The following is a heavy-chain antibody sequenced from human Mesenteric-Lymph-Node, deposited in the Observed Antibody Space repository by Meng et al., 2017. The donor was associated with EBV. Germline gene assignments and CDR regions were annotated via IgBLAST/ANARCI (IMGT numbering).Heavy chain of an antibody. CDR2: INPNTGGT. J-gene: IGHJ5*02. V-gene: IGHV1-2*04. D-gene: IGHD1-1*01. Sequence: QGQLCHSGGEVKKAGASVKVPCKASGSPSTGSYIPWVRQAPGEGLGWMGWINPNTGGTKYAQKFQGWVTLTRDTSISTAYMELSRLRSDDTAVYYCARGRYELIWGLFDPWGQGTLVTVPS. CDR1: GSPSTGSY. CDR3: ARGRYELIWGLFDP.